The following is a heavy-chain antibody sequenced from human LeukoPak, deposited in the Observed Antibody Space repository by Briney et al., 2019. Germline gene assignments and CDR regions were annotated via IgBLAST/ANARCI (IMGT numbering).Heavy chain of an antibody. CDR1: GRSISSSSYY. CDR2: IYYSGST. Sequence: PSETLSLTCTVSGRSISSSSYYWGWIRQPPGKGLEWIGSIYYSGSTYYNPSLKSRVTISVDTSKNQFSLKLSSVTAADTAVYYCARGGVWEFTRPIDYWGQGTLVTVSS. D-gene: IGHD1-26*01. J-gene: IGHJ4*02. V-gene: IGHV4-39*07. CDR3: ARGGVWEFTRPIDY.